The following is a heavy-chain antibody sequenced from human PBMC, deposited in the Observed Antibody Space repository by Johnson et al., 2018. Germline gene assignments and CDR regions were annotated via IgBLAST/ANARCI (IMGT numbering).Heavy chain of an antibody. Sequence: QVQLQQWGAGLSKSSETLSLTCAVYGGSFSGHYWNWIRQPPGKGLEWVGEINHSGSINYNPSLKSRVTMSVATSKNQFSLKLSSVTAEDTAVYYCARDGSGLDYWGQGTMVTVSS. J-gene: IGHJ4*02. D-gene: IGHD3-22*01. V-gene: IGHV4-34*01. CDR1: GGSFSGHY. CDR3: ARDGSGLDY. CDR2: INHSGSI.